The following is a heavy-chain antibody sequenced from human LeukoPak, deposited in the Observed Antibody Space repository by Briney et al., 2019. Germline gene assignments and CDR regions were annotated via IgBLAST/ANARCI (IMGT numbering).Heavy chain of an antibody. Sequence: GGSLGLSCAASGFTFDDYAMHWVRQAPGKGLEWVSGISWNSGSIGYADSVKGRFTISGDNAKNSLYLQMNSLRAEDTALYYCAKDINGFAYWGQGTLVTVSS. CDR1: GFTFDDYA. D-gene: IGHD2-8*01. CDR3: AKDINGFAY. J-gene: IGHJ4*02. CDR2: ISWNSGSI. V-gene: IGHV3-9*01.